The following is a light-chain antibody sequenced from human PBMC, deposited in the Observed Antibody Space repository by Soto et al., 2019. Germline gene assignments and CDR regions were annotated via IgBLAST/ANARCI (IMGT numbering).Light chain of an antibody. CDR3: QQYGSSPLT. CDR1: QSVTKND. V-gene: IGKV3-20*01. Sequence: EIVLTQSPGTLSLSPGERATLSCRASQSVTKNDLAWYQQKPGQAPRLLIYDASSRPTGVPDRFSGSGSGTDFTLTIRRLEPEDFAVFYCQQYGSSPLTFGGGTKVEIK. J-gene: IGKJ4*01. CDR2: DAS.